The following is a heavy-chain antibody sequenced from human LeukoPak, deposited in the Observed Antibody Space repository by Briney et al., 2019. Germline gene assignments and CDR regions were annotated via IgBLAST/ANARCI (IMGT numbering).Heavy chain of an antibody. Sequence: GGSLRLSCAASGFTFSRYWMHWVRQAPGKGLVWVSCINSDGSGTSYADSVKGRFTISRDNAKNTLYLQMNSLRAEDTAVYYCARELSAISNWLDPWGQGTLVTVSS. CDR1: GFTFSRYW. V-gene: IGHV3-74*01. CDR2: INSDGSGT. CDR3: ARELSAISNWLDP. D-gene: IGHD6-19*01. J-gene: IGHJ5*02.